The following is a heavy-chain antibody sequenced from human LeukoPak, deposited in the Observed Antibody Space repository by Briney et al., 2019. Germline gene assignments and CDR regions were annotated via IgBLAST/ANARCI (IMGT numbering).Heavy chain of an antibody. J-gene: IGHJ4*02. CDR1: GYTFTSYY. CDR2: INPSGGST. CDR3: ARDSLGYYDILTGSPDY. D-gene: IGHD3-9*01. V-gene: IGHV1-46*01. Sequence: ASVKVSCKASGYTFTSYYMHWVRQAPGQGLEWMGIINPSGGSTSYAQKFQGRVTMTRDTSTSTVYMELSSLRSEDTAVYYCARDSLGYYDILTGSPDYWGQGTLVTVSS.